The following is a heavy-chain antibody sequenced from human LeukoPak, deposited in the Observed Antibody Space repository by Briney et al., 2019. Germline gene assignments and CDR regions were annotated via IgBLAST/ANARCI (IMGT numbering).Heavy chain of an antibody. CDR2: ISYSGIT. V-gene: IGHV4-59*08. J-gene: IGHJ4*02. Sequence: PSETLSLTCTVSGGSISSYYWSWIRQPPGKGLEWIGYISYSGITHYNPSLKSRVTISVDTSKDQFSLKLSSVTAADTAAYFCARLDSSGWYYFDYWGQGTLVTVSS. CDR1: GGSISSYY. D-gene: IGHD6-19*01. CDR3: ARLDSSGWYYFDY.